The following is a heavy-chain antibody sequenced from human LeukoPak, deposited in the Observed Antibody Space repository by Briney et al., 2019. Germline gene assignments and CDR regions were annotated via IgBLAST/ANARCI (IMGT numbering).Heavy chain of an antibody. J-gene: IGHJ4*02. Sequence: SVKVSCKASGGTFSSYAISWVRQAPGQGLGWMGGIIPIFGTAHYAQKFQGRLTITADKSTSTAYMELSSLRSEDTAVYYCARMRRRYYDSSGYYETGYFDYWGQGTLVTVSS. CDR1: GGTFSSYA. D-gene: IGHD3-22*01. V-gene: IGHV1-69*06. CDR2: IIPIFGTA. CDR3: ARMRRRYYDSSGYYETGYFDY.